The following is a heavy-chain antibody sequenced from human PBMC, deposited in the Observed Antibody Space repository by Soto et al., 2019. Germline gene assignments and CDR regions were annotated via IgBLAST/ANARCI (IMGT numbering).Heavy chain of an antibody. CDR2: ISAYNGNT. D-gene: IGHD3-10*01. CDR3: ARDLWLGESFRYYFDY. V-gene: IGHV1-18*01. Sequence: ASVKVSCKASGYTFTSYGISWVRQAPGQRLEWMGWISAYNGNTNYSQKFQGRVTMTRDTSASTAYMELSSLTSEDTALYYCARDLWLGESFRYYFDYWAQGTLVTVS. CDR1: GYTFTSYG. J-gene: IGHJ4*01.